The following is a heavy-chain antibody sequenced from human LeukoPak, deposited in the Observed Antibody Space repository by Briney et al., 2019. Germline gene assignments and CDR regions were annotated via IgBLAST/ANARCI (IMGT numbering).Heavy chain of an antibody. Sequence: GGSLRLSCAASGFTFSSYGMHWVRQAAGKGLEWVAVIWYDGSNKYYADSVKGRFTISRDNSKNTLYLQMNSLRAEDTAVYYCAKRGREGEFDYWGQGTLVTVSS. CDR3: AKRGREGEFDY. V-gene: IGHV3-33*06. D-gene: IGHD3-10*01. CDR2: IWYDGSNK. CDR1: GFTFSSYG. J-gene: IGHJ4*02.